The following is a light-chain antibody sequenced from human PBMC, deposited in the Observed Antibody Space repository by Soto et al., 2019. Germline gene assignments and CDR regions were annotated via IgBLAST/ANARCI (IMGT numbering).Light chain of an antibody. CDR3: LQNDRYPRT. Sequence: DIQMTQSPSSLSASVGDRVTITCRASQGIRNDLAWYQQKPEKAPRRLISAASSLQSGVPSRFSGSGSGTEFTLTISSLQPEDFATYYCLQNDRYPRTFGQGTKVE. V-gene: IGKV1-17*01. CDR2: AAS. J-gene: IGKJ1*01. CDR1: QGIRND.